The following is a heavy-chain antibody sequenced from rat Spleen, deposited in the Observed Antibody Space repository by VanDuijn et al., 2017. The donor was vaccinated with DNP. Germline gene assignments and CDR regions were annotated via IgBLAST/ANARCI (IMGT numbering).Heavy chain of an antibody. V-gene: IGHV4-2*01. Sequence: EVKLVESGGGLVQPGSSLKLSCVASGFNFNDYWMGWVRQAPGKGLERIGEINKESSTINYSPSSKDKFTISRDNAQDTLYLQMNKLGSEDTAIYYCARGPNYGGYLDYFDYWGQGVMVTVSS. CDR1: GFNFNDYW. D-gene: IGHD1-11*01. CDR3: ARGPNYGGYLDYFDY. CDR2: INKESSTI. J-gene: IGHJ2*01.